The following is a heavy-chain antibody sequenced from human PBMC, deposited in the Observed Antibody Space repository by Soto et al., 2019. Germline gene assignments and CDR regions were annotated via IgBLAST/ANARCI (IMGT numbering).Heavy chain of an antibody. V-gene: IGHV1-58*01. CDR1: GFTFTSSA. Sequence: ASVKVSCKASGFTFTSSAVQWVRQARGQRLEWIGWIVVGSGNTNYAQKFQERVTMTRDISTNTAYMELSSLRSEDTAVYYCATPSTDIVVVVAFDAFDIWGQGTMVTVSS. CDR3: ATPSTDIVVVVAFDAFDI. CDR2: IVVGSGNT. D-gene: IGHD2-15*01. J-gene: IGHJ3*02.